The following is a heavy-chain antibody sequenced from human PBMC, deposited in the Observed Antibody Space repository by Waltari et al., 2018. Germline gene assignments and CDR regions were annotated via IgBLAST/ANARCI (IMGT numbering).Heavy chain of an antibody. CDR2: INSDGSGT. Sequence: EVQLVESGGGLVQPGGSLRLSCAASGFTFIRYWMHWVRQAPGKGLVWCSRINSDGSGTIYADPVKGRFTSSRDNAKNTLYLQLNSLRVEDTAVYYCAREPSPDSSGYFYYYMDVWGKGTTVTVSS. CDR3: AREPSPDSSGYFYYYMDV. CDR1: GFTFIRYW. J-gene: IGHJ6*03. D-gene: IGHD3-22*01. V-gene: IGHV3-74*01.